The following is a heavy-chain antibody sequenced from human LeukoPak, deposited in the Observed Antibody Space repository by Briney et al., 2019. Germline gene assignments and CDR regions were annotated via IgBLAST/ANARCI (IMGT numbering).Heavy chain of an antibody. CDR2: ISYDGSNK. CDR1: GFTFSSYA. Sequence: GRSLRLSCAASGFTFSSYAMHWVRQAPGKGLEWVAVISYDGSNKYYADSVKGRFTISRDNSKNTLYLQMNSVRAEDTAVYYCARADGGADIVVVPAATVPYYYYGMDVWAKGPRSPSPQ. CDR3: ARADGGADIVVVPAATVPYYYYGMDV. J-gene: IGHJ6*04. V-gene: IGHV3-30*04. D-gene: IGHD2-2*01.